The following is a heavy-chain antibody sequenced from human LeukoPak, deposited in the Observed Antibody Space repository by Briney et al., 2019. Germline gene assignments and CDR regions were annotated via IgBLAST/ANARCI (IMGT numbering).Heavy chain of an antibody. CDR3: ARWGIVGATGEDY. V-gene: IGHV4-38-2*02. J-gene: IGHJ4*02. CDR2: IYHSGST. CDR1: GYSISSGYY. Sequence: PSETLSLTCTVSGYSISSGYYWGWIRQPPGKGLGWIGNIYHSGSTYYNPSLKSRVPISVDTSKNQFSLKLSSVTAADTAVYYCARWGIVGATGEDYWGQGTLVTVSS. D-gene: IGHD1-26*01.